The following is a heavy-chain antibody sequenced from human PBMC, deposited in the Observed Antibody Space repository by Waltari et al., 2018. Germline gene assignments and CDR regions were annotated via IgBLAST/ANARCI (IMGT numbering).Heavy chain of an antibody. D-gene: IGHD2-15*01. Sequence: QVQLQQWGAGLLKPSETLSLTCAVYGGSFSGYYWSWIRQPPGKGLEWIGEINHSGSTNYNPSLKSRVTISVDTSKNQFSLKLSSVTAADTAVYYCARGLSDVVVAAASFDYWGQGTLVTVSS. V-gene: IGHV4-34*01. J-gene: IGHJ4*02. CDR1: GGSFSGYY. CDR2: INHSGST. CDR3: ARGLSDVVVAAASFDY.